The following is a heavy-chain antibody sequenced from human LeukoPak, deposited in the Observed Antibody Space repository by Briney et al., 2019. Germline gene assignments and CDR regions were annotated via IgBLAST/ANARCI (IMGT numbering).Heavy chain of an antibody. CDR2: INHSGST. J-gene: IGHJ4*02. D-gene: IGHD3-22*01. Sequence: SETLSLTCGVYGGSFSGYYWSWIRQPPGKGLEWIGEINHSGSTNYNPSLKSRVTISVDTSKNQFSLKPSSVTAADTAVYYCARGNYYDSSGYYGYWGQGTLVTVSS. CDR1: GGSFSGYY. V-gene: IGHV4-34*01. CDR3: ARGNYYDSSGYYGY.